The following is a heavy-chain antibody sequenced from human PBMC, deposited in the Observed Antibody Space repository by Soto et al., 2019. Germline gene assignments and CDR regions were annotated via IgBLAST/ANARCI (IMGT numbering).Heavy chain of an antibody. Sequence: QVQLVESGGGVVQPGRSLRLSCAASGFTFSSYGMHWVRQAPGKGLEWVAVISYDGSNKYYADSVKGRFTISRDNSKNTLYLQMNSLRAEDTAVYYCAKETQKEEMATLLNYWGQGTLVTVSS. CDR3: AKETQKEEMATLLNY. D-gene: IGHD5-12*01. V-gene: IGHV3-30*18. CDR1: GFTFSSYG. CDR2: ISYDGSNK. J-gene: IGHJ4*02.